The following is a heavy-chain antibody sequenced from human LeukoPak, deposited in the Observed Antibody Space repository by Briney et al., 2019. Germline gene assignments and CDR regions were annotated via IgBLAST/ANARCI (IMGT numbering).Heavy chain of an antibody. D-gene: IGHD2-15*01. Sequence: SETLSLTCAVSGGSISSSNWWSWVRPLPGKGLEWIGEIYHSGSTNYNPSLKSRVTISVDKSKNQFSLKLSSVTAADTAVYYCARDAPAARVGIYYYYYGMDVWGQGTTVTVSS. CDR1: GGSISSSNW. CDR2: IYHSGST. V-gene: IGHV4-4*02. CDR3: ARDAPAARVGIYYYYYGMDV. J-gene: IGHJ6*02.